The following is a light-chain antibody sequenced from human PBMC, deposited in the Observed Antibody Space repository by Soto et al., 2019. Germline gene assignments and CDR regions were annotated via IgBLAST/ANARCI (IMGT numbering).Light chain of an antibody. CDR2: DVD. J-gene: IGLJ2*01. Sequence: QSALTQPRSVYGSPGQSITIACTGTSSDVGGYNYVSWYRHHPGKDPKLVLYDVDKRPSGVPDRFSGSKSGNTASMTISGLQPEDEADYYCCSYGGSYTDAIFGGVTKLTVL. CDR3: CSYGGSYTDAI. CDR1: SSDVGGYNY. V-gene: IGLV2-11*01.